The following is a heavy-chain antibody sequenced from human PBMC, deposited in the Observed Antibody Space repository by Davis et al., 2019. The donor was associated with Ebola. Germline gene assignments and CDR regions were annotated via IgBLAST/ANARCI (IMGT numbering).Heavy chain of an antibody. V-gene: IGHV4-4*02. J-gene: IGHJ4*02. D-gene: IGHD2-15*01. CDR2: MHHGGSS. Sequence: SETLSLTCAVSGGSLTSSNWWSWVRQSPGKGLEWIGEMHHGGSSNYNPSLKSRVTISVDKSKNQFSLKLSSVTAADTAVYYCARHGEGDIVVVVAATYFDYWGQGTLVTVSS. CDR3: ARHGEGDIVVVVAATYFDY. CDR1: GGSLTSSNW.